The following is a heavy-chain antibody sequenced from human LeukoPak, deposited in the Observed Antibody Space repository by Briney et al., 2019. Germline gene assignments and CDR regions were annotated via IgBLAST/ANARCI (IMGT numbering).Heavy chain of an antibody. CDR1: GGTFSSYA. J-gene: IGHJ4*02. CDR3: ARAPRMLGSYDY. CDR2: IIPIFGTA. D-gene: IGHD3-10*02. V-gene: IGHV1-69*13. Sequence: ASVKVSCKASGGTFSSYAISWVRQAPGQGLEWMGGIIPIFGTANYAQKFQGRVTITAAESTSTAYMELSSLRSEDTAVYYCARAPRMLGSYDYWGQGTLVTVSS.